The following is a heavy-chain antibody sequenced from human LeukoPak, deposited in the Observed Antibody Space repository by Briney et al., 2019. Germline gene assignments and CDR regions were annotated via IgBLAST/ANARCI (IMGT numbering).Heavy chain of an antibody. CDR3: AREGTYSDYWSGYFEY. D-gene: IGHD3-3*01. J-gene: IGHJ4*02. CDR1: GFVFSIYA. V-gene: IGHV3-30*04. CDR2: IASDGSYT. Sequence: GGPLRLSCEGSGFVFSIYAIHWIRQSPDRELEWVAVIASDGSYTDYVHSLKDRFTISRDNSKNTVYLDVTSLTPEDAAVYYCAREGTYSDYWSGYFEYWGQGTRVIVSS.